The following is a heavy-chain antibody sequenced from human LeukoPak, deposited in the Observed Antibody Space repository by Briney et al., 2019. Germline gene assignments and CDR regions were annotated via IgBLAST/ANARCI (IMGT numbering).Heavy chain of an antibody. D-gene: IGHD6-13*01. CDR2: INWNGGST. CDR1: GFTFDDYG. CDR3: AKDYGYSSSWYDY. Sequence: GGSLRLSCAASGFTFDDYGMSWIRQAPGKGLEWVSGINWNGGSTGYADSVKGRFTISRDNAKNSLYLQMNSLRAEDTALYYCAKDYGYSSSWYDYWGQGTLVTVSS. V-gene: IGHV3-20*04. J-gene: IGHJ4*02.